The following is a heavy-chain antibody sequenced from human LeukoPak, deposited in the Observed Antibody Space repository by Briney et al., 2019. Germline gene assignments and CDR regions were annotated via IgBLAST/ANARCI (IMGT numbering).Heavy chain of an antibody. CDR1: GFSLSSSGEC. CDR2: IYWDGDE. Sequence: SGPTLVNPTHPLTLTCIFSGFSLSSSGECVGWIRQPPGQVLEWVALIYWDGDERYSPSLKSRLTITKHNSKHQVVLTLTNMCHLEAATYFCAPRLAGPFFDPWGKGALVTVSS. V-gene: IGHV2-5*02. J-gene: IGHJ5*02. D-gene: IGHD2-21*01. CDR3: APRLAGPFFDP.